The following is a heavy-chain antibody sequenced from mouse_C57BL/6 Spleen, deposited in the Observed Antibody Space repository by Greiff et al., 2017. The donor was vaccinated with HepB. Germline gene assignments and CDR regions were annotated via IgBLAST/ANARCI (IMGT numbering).Heavy chain of an antibody. CDR3: ARVGSSPYYYAMDY. V-gene: IGHV1-52*01. D-gene: IGHD1-1*01. CDR2: IDPSDSET. J-gene: IGHJ4*01. Sequence: QVQLQQPGAELVRPGSSVKLSCKASGYTFTSYWMHWVKQRPIQGLEWIGNIDPSDSETHYNQKFKDKATLTVDKSSSTAYMQLSSLTSEDSAVYYCARVGSSPYYYAMDYWGQGTSVTVSS. CDR1: GYTFTSYW.